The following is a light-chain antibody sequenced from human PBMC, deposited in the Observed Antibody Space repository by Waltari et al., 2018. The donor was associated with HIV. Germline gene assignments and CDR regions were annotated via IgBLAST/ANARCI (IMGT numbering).Light chain of an antibody. CDR3: CSYAGSYNYV. Sequence: QSALTHPRSVSGSPGQSVTISCTGTSSDVGGYTYVSRYQQHPGKAPKLMMYDVSKRPSGVPDRFSGSKSGNTASLTISGLQAEDEADYYCCSYAGSYNYVFGTGTKVTVL. CDR2: DVS. J-gene: IGLJ1*01. CDR1: SSDVGGYTY. V-gene: IGLV2-11*01.